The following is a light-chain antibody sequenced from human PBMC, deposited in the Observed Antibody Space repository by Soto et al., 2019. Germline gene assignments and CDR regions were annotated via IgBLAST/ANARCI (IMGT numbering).Light chain of an antibody. J-gene: IGKJ2*01. CDR3: QQYYITPET. V-gene: IGKV4-1*01. Sequence: DIVMTQSPDSLAVSLGERATINCKSSQSVLYSSNNKNYLAWYQQKPGQPPKLIIYWASTRESGVPDRFSGSGSGTDFALTISSLQAEDGAVYYCQQYYITPETFGQGTKLEIK. CDR2: WAS. CDR1: QSVLYSSNNKNY.